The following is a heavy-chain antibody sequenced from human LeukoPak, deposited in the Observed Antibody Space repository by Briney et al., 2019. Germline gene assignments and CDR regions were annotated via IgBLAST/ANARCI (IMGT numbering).Heavy chain of an antibody. CDR1: GFTFSNSA. D-gene: IGHD3-22*01. CDR3: AKVWGYYDSSGYYYVGYFDY. V-gene: IGHV3-23*01. Sequence: PGGSLRLSCAASGFTFSNSAMSWVRQAPGKGLEWVSTLSGSGITTYYADSVKGRFTISRDNSKNTLYLQMNSLRAEDTAVYYCAKVWGYYDSSGYYYVGYFDYWGQGTLVTVSS. J-gene: IGHJ4*02. CDR2: LSGSGITT.